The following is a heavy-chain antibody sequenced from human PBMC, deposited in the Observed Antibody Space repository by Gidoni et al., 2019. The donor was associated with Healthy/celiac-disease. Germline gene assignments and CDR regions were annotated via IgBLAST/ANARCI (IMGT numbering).Heavy chain of an antibody. CDR2: INHSGST. V-gene: IGHV4-34*01. CDR3: ARPAGRSSGWYVPPVDY. J-gene: IGHJ4*02. D-gene: IGHD6-19*01. CDR1: GGSFSGYS. Sequence: QVQLQQWGAGLLKPSETLSLTCAVYGGSFSGYSCSWIRQPPGKGLEWIGEINHSGSTNYNPSLKSRVTISVDTSKNQFSLKLSSVTAADTAVYYGARPAGRSSGWYVPPVDYWGQGTLVTVSS.